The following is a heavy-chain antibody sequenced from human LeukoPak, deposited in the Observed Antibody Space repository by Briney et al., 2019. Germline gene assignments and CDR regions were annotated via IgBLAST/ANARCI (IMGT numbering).Heavy chain of an antibody. CDR3: ARLFPYYYGSGSPYYYYYYGMDV. CDR1: GYTFTSYD. V-gene: IGHV1-8*01. J-gene: IGHJ6*02. D-gene: IGHD3-10*01. Sequence: ASVKVSCKASGYTFTSYDINWVRQATGQGLEWMGWMNPNSGNTGYAQKFQGRVTMTRNTSISTAYMELSSLGSEDTAVYYCARLFPYYYGSGSPYYYYYYGMDVWGQGTTVTVSS. CDR2: MNPNSGNT.